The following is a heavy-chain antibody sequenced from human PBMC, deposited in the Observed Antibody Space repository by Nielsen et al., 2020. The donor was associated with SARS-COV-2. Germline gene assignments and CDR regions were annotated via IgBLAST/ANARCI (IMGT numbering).Heavy chain of an antibody. CDR1: GYTFTTYW. J-gene: IGHJ4*02. V-gene: IGHV5-10-1*01. Sequence: GESLKISCETSGYTFTTYWIGWVRQMPGKGLEWMGRLDPSGSYTNYSPSFQGHVTISADKSTSTAYLQWSSLKASDTAIYYCARGVTEGDYWGQGTLVTVSS. D-gene: IGHD2-21*02. CDR3: ARGVTEGDY. CDR2: LDPSGSYT.